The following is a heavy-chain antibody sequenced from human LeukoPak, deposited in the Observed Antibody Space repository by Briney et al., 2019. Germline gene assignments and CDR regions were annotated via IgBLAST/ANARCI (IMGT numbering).Heavy chain of an antibody. V-gene: IGHV4-39*01. J-gene: IGHJ4*02. D-gene: IGHD3-16*01. CDR3: ARQGGRDYVVY. CDR2: IYYSGST. CDR1: GGSISSSYYY. Sequence: SETLSLTCTVSGGSISSSYYYWGWIRQPPGKGLEWIGSIYYSGSTYYNPSLKSRVTISVDTSKNQFSLKLSSVTAADTAVYYCARQGGRDYVVYWGQGTLVTVSS.